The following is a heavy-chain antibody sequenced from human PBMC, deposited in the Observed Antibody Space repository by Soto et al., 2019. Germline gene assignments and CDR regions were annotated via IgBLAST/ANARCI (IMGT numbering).Heavy chain of an antibody. D-gene: IGHD2-8*01. CDR1: GYTFSSYD. J-gene: IGHJ4*02. V-gene: IGHV1-8*01. CDR3: ARGGYCSDGVCYGWLDQ. Sequence: QVQLAQSGAEVRQPGASVKVSCKTSGYTFSSYDINWVRQADGQGLEWMGWMNPSDGKTGYAQKFQVKITMTRDTTISTTYMELTSLTSEYMAVYYCARGGYCSDGVCYGWLDQWGKGTLVTVSS. CDR2: MNPSDGKT.